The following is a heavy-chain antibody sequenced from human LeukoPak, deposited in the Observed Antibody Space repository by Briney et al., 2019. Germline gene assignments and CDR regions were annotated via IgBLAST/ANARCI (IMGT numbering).Heavy chain of an antibody. J-gene: IGHJ4*02. Sequence: GGSLRLSCAASGFTFSSYGMNWVRQAPGKGLEWVSSISSSSSYIYYADSVKGRFTISRDNAKNSLYLQMNSLRAEDTAVYYCARRPLVPAATYYFDYWGQGTLVTVSS. V-gene: IGHV3-21*01. CDR2: ISSSSSYI. CDR3: ARRPLVPAATYYFDY. D-gene: IGHD2-2*01. CDR1: GFTFSSYG.